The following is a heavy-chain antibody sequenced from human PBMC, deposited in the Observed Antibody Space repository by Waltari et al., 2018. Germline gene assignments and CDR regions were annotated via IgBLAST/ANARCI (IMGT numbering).Heavy chain of an antibody. J-gene: IGHJ5*02. CDR2: ISTDGSST. CDR1: GITFSSYW. Sequence: QVVESGGGLVQPGGSLRLSCAASGITFSSYWMHWVRQAPGKGLVWVSRISTDGSSTNYADSVKGRFTISRDNAKNTLYLQMNSLRAEDTAVYYCARDPVVPKADNWFDPWGQGTLVTVSS. D-gene: IGHD2-2*01. V-gene: IGHV3-74*01. CDR3: ARDPVVPKADNWFDP.